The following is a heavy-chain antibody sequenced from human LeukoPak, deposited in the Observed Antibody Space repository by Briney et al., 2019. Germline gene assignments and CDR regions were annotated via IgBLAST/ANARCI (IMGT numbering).Heavy chain of an antibody. Sequence: GGSLRLSCAASGFTFSSYAMSWVRQAPGKGLEWVSAISGSGGSTYYADSVKGRFTISRDNSKNTLYLQMISLRAEDTAVYYCASPGGEWSPLRAFDIWGQGTMVTVSS. V-gene: IGHV3-23*01. J-gene: IGHJ3*02. CDR1: GFTFSSYA. CDR3: ASPGGEWSPLRAFDI. D-gene: IGHD3-16*01. CDR2: ISGSGGST.